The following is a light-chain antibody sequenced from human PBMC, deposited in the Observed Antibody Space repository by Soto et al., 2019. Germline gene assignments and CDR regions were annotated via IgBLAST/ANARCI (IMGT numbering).Light chain of an antibody. CDR1: QSINSW. CDR3: QQANSFPYT. J-gene: IGKJ3*01. CDR2: AAS. Sequence: DIQMTQSPSTLSASVGDRVTITCRASQSINSWLAWYQQKPGKAPKFLIYAASTLQSGVPSRFSGSGSGTDFTLTINSLQPEDFATYYCQQANSFPYTFGRGTKVDIK. V-gene: IGKV1-12*01.